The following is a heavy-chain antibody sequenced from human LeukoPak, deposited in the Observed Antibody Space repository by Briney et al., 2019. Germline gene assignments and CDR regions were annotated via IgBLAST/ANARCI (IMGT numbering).Heavy chain of an antibody. Sequence: SETLSLTCTVSGGSISSSYYYWGWIRQPPGKGLEWIGSIYYSGSTYYNPSLKSRVTISVDTSKNQFSLKLSSVTAADTAVYYCARGLRGSGSYYNGLDYWGQGTLVTVSS. D-gene: IGHD3-10*01. CDR1: GGSISSSYYY. J-gene: IGHJ4*02. V-gene: IGHV4-39*01. CDR2: IYYSGST. CDR3: ARGLRGSGSYYNGLDY.